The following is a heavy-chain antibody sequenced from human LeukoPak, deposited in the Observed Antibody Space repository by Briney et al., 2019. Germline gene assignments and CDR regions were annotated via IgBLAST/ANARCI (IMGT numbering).Heavy chain of an antibody. J-gene: IGHJ4*02. CDR1: GVMLNDYA. D-gene: IGHD3-3*01. V-gene: IGHV3-33*08. Sequence: GGSLRLSCTASGVMLNDYAMHWVRQAPGKGLEWVAVIWVGDSNLYYADSVKGRFTIARDNSKNTVYLQMNSLRAEDTAVYYCARDRPRITIFGVPSDTYWGQGTLVTVSS. CDR3: ARDRPRITIFGVPSDTY. CDR2: IWVGDSNL.